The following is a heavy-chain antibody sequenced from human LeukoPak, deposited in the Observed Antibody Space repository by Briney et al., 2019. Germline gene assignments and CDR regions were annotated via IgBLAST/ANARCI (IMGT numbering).Heavy chain of an antibody. CDR1: GGSFSGYY. Sequence: SETLSLTCAVSGGSFSGYYWSWIRQPPGKGLEWIGEINHSGSTNYNPSLRSRVTISVDTSKNQFSLKLSSVTAADTAVYYCARGPPRVVVPVAMLYAGYYFDYWGQGTLVTVSS. CDR2: INHSGST. D-gene: IGHD2-2*01. CDR3: ARGPPRVVVPVAMLYAGYYFDY. J-gene: IGHJ4*02. V-gene: IGHV4-34*01.